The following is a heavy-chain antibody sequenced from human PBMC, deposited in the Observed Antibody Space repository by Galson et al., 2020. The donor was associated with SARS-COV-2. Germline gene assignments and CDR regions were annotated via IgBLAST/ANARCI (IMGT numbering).Heavy chain of an antibody. Sequence: PGGSLRLSCAASGFTFSSYGMHWVRQAPGKGLEWVAVISYDGSNKYYADSVKGRFTISRDNSKNTLYLQMNSLRAEDTAVYYCAKGGPLSGYSYGGYGMDVWGQGTTVTVSS. V-gene: IGHV3-30*18. CDR2: ISYDGSNK. CDR3: AKGGPLSGYSYGGYGMDV. CDR1: GFTFSSYG. J-gene: IGHJ6*02. D-gene: IGHD5-18*01.